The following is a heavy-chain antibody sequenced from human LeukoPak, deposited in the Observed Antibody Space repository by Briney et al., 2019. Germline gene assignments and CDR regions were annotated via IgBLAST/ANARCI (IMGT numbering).Heavy chain of an antibody. D-gene: IGHD3-16*01. CDR1: GYTFTSYG. J-gene: IGHJ5*02. CDR2: IIPIFGTA. CDR3: ARELEPYDYVRFDP. V-gene: IGHV1-69*13. Sequence: GASVKVSCKASGYTFTSYGISWVRQAPGQGLEWMGGIIPIFGTANYAQKFQGRVTITADESTSTAYMELSSLRSEDTAVYYCARELEPYDYVRFDPWGQGTLVTVSS.